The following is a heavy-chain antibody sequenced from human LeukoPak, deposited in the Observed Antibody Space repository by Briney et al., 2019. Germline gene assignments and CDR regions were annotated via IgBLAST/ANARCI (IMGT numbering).Heavy chain of an antibody. J-gene: IGHJ6*03. CDR1: GGSISSGGYY. CDR3: ARGDTAMALGLYYYYYMDV. V-gene: IGHV4-61*02. Sequence: SETLSLTCTVSGGSISSGGYYWSWIRQPAGKGLEWIGRIYTSGSTNYNPSLKSRVTMSVDTSKNQFSLKLSSVTAADTAVYYCARGDTAMALGLYYYYYMDVWGKGTTVTVSS. CDR2: IYTSGST. D-gene: IGHD5-18*01.